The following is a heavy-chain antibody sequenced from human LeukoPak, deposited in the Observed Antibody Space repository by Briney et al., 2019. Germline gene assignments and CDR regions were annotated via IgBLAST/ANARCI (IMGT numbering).Heavy chain of an antibody. CDR3: ARAGRKGRGLTHVDY. D-gene: IGHD3-10*01. Sequence: PSQTLSLTCTVAGGSISSGGYYWSWIRQHPGKGLEWIGYIYFSGRTSYNPSLKSRVTISVDTSKTQFSLKLSSVTAAATAVYYGARAGRKGRGLTHVDYWGQGTLVTASS. J-gene: IGHJ4*02. V-gene: IGHV4-31*03. CDR1: GGSISSGGYY. CDR2: IYFSGRT.